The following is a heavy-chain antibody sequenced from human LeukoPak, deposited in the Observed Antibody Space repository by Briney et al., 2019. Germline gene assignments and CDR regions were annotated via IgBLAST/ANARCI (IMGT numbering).Heavy chain of an antibody. V-gene: IGHV4-31*11. CDR3: ARVYYDSSGYYSYYYYYYMDV. CDR1: GGSISSGGYY. Sequence: SETLSLTCAVSGGSISSGGYYWSWIRQHPGKGLEWIRYIYYSGSTYYNPSLKSRVTISVDTSKNQFSLKLSSVTAADTAVYYCARVYYDSSGYYSYYYYYYMDVWGKGTTVTASS. D-gene: IGHD3-22*01. J-gene: IGHJ6*03. CDR2: IYYSGST.